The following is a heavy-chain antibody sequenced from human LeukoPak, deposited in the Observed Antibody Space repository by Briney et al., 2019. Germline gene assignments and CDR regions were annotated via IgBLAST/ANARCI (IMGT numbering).Heavy chain of an antibody. J-gene: IGHJ4*02. CDR1: GFTFSNYG. D-gene: IGHD3-10*01. V-gene: IGHV3-30*02. CDR2: IRNDGSEK. Sequence: PGGSLRLSCAAAGFTFSNYGMHWVRQAPGKGLEWVTFIRNDGSEKYYADSVKGRFTIFRDNSKNTLYLQMNSLRAEDTAVYFCAKGGYYGSGSSIPFYYWGQGTLVTVSS. CDR3: AKGGYYGSGSSIPFYY.